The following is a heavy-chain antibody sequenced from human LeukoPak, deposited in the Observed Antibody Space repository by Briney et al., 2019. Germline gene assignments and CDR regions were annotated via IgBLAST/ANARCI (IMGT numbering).Heavy chain of an antibody. J-gene: IGHJ4*02. CDR1: GGSISSYY. CDR2: IYYSGST. D-gene: IGHD3-16*02. V-gene: IGHV4-59*01. Sequence: SETLSLTCTVSGGSISSYYWSWIRQPPGKGLEWIGYIYYSGSTSYNPSLKSRVTISVDTSKNQFSLKLTSVTAADTAVYYCARGDYDYVWGSYRPFDYWGQGTLVTVSS. CDR3: ARGDYDYVWGSYRPFDY.